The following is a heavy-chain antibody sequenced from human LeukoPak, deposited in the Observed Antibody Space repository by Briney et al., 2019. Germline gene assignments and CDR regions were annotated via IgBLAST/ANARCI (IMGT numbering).Heavy chain of an antibody. V-gene: IGHV4-59*01. CDR1: GGSISSYY. CDR2: IYYSGST. CDR3: ARAVLDYYYYYTDV. J-gene: IGHJ6*03. Sequence: SETLSLTCTVSGGSISSYYWSWIRQPPGKGLEWIGYIYYSGSTNYNPSLKSRVTISVDTSKNQFSLKLSSVTAADTAVYYCARAVLDYYYYYTDVWGKGTTVTVSS.